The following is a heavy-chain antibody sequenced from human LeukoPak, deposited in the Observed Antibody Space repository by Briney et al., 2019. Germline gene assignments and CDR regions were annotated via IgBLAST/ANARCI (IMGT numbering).Heavy chain of an antibody. CDR3: ARDQVGLAVAGTGFDY. D-gene: IGHD6-19*01. Sequence: GGSLRLSCAASGFTFSSYAMHRVRQAPGKGLGYVSAISSNGGSTYYANSVKGRFTISRDNSKNTLYLQMGSLRAEDMAVYYCARDQVGLAVAGTGFDYWGQGTLVTVSS. CDR2: ISSNGGST. V-gene: IGHV3-64*01. J-gene: IGHJ4*02. CDR1: GFTFSSYA.